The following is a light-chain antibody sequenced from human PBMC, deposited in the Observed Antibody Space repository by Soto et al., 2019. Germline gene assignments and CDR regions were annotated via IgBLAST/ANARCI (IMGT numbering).Light chain of an antibody. V-gene: IGLV2-8*01. CDR3: SSSAGSNSFYV. CDR1: SSDVGGYNY. J-gene: IGLJ1*01. CDR2: EVT. Sequence: QSALTQPPSASGSPGQSVSISCTGTSSDVGGYNYVSWYQQHPGKAPKLMIYEVTKRPSGVPDRFSGSKSGNTASLTVSGLQAEDEADYYCSSSAGSNSFYVFGTGTKLTVL.